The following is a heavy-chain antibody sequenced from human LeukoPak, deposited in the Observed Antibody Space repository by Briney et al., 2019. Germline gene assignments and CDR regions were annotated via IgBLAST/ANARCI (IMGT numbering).Heavy chain of an antibody. CDR2: INTNTGNP. J-gene: IGHJ5*02. V-gene: IGHV7-4-1*02. CDR1: GYTFTSYA. D-gene: IGHD2-21*02. Sequence: GASVKVSCKASGYTFTSYAMNWVRQAPGQGLEWMGWINTNTGNPTYAQGFTGRFVFPLDTSVSAAYLQISSLKAEDTAVYYCARVVRYCGGDCYWFDPWGQGTLVTVSS. CDR3: ARVVRYCGGDCYWFDP.